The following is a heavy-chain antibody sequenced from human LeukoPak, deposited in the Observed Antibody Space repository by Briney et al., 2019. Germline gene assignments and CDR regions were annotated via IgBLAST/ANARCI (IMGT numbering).Heavy chain of an antibody. CDR3: AKDGVLLWFGE. CDR1: GFTVSSNY. D-gene: IGHD3-10*01. J-gene: IGHJ4*02. V-gene: IGHV3-53*01. CDR2: IYSGGRT. Sequence: GGSLRLSCAASGFTVSSNYMTWVRQAPGKGLEWVSVIYSGGRTFDADSVKGRFTISRDNSKNTLYLQMNSLRAEDTAVYYCAKDGVLLWFGEGGQGTLVTVSS.